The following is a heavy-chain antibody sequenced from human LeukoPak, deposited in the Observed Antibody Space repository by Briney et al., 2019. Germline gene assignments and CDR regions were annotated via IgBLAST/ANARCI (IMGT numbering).Heavy chain of an antibody. CDR3: ARVRKMATSYLDY. CDR2: INSDGSST. D-gene: IGHD5-24*01. J-gene: IGHJ4*02. Sequence: EGSLRLSCAASGFTFSSYWMHWVRQAPGKGLVWVSRINSDGSSTSYADSVKGRFTISRDDAKNTLYLQMNSLRAEDTAVYYCARVRKMATSYLDYWGQVTLVTVS. V-gene: IGHV3-74*01. CDR1: GFTFSSYW.